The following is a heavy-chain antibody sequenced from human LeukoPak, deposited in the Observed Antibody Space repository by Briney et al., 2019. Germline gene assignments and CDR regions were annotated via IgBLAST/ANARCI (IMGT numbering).Heavy chain of an antibody. CDR3: ARVVEQWLFYYYYGMDV. V-gene: IGHV3-30-3*01. D-gene: IGHD6-19*01. Sequence: GGSLRLSCAASGFTFSSYAMHWVRQAPGKGLEWVAVISYDGSNKYYADSVKGRFTISRDNSKNTLYLQMNSLRAEDTAVYYCARVVEQWLFYYYYGMDVWGQGTTATVSS. CDR2: ISYDGSNK. CDR1: GFTFSSYA. J-gene: IGHJ6*02.